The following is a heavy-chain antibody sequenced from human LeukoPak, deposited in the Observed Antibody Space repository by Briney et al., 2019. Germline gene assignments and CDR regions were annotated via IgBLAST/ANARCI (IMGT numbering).Heavy chain of an antibody. V-gene: IGHV1-2*04. Sequence: ASVKVSCKASGYTFTGYYMHWVRQAPGQGLEWMGWINPNSGGTNYAQKFQGWVTMTRDTSISTAYMELSRLRSDDTAVYYCARDRLPTHYYGSGSYCDYWGQGTLVTVSS. D-gene: IGHD3-10*01. CDR2: INPNSGGT. CDR1: GYTFTGYY. CDR3: ARDRLPTHYYGSGSYCDY. J-gene: IGHJ4*02.